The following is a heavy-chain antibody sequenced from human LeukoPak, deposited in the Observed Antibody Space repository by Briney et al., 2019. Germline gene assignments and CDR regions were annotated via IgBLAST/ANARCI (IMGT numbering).Heavy chain of an antibody. CDR3: ARSSLHYFTLDS. CDR2: IYTGGST. V-gene: IGHV3-66*01. D-gene: IGHD2/OR15-2a*01. CDR1: GFTVSSNY. Sequence: GGSLRLSCAASGFTVSSNYMNWVRQAPGKGLEWVAVIYTGGSTYYTDSVKGRFTIPRDDSKNTLYLQMNSLRAEDTAVYFCARSSLHYFTLDSWGQGALVTVSS. J-gene: IGHJ4*02.